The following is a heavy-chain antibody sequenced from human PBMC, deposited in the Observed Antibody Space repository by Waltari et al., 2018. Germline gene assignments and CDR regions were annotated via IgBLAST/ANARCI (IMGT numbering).Heavy chain of an antibody. CDR2: LYYDGST. Sequence: QLQLQESGPGLVKPSETLSLTCTVSGGSITTASYYWAWIRQSPGKGLEWIGYLYYDGSTSYSPSLKSRVTLSIDTSQNQFSLDLYSATASDTAVYYCARRGTYYFDYWGQGTLVTVSS. CDR1: GGSITTASYY. J-gene: IGHJ4*02. V-gene: IGHV4-39*01. D-gene: IGHD1-26*01. CDR3: ARRGTYYFDY.